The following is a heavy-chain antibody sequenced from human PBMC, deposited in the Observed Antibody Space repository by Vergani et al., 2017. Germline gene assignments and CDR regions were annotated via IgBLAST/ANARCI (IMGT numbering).Heavy chain of an antibody. J-gene: IGHJ3*02. D-gene: IGHD5-12*01. CDR2: IYMSGST. V-gene: IGHV4-4*07. Sequence: QVQLQESGPGLVKPSETLSLTCTVSGGSISSYYWSWIRQPAGKGLEWIGRIYMSGSTNYNPSLKSRVTISVDTSKNQFSLKLSSVTAADTAVYYCARDYSGSSGKAFDIWGQGTMVTVSS. CDR1: GGSISSYY. CDR3: ARDYSGSSGKAFDI.